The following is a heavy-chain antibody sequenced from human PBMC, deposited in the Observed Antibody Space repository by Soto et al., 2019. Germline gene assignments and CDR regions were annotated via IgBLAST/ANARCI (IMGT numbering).Heavy chain of an antibody. CDR2: ISGSGGST. V-gene: IGHV3-23*01. Sequence: EVLLLESGGGLVQPGGSLRLSCAASGFTFSSQAMSWVRQAPGKGLQWVSTISGSGGSTYYADSVKGRFAISRDNSKNTLYLQMNSLRAEDTAIYYCAPGQQHLYWGQGTLVTVSS. CDR3: APGQQHLY. CDR1: GFTFSSQA. D-gene: IGHD6-13*01. J-gene: IGHJ4*02.